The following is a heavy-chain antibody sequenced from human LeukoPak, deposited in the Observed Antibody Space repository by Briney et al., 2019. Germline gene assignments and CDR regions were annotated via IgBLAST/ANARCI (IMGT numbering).Heavy chain of an antibody. V-gene: IGHV4-59*08. CDR2: IYYSGST. CDR1: GGSISSYY. D-gene: IGHD6-13*01. J-gene: IGHJ5*02. CDR3: ARTATKYSSSYIDP. Sequence: PSETLSLTCTVSGGSISSYYWSWIRQPPGKGLEWIGYIYYSGSTNYNPSLKSRVTISVDTSKNQFSLKLSSVTAADTAVYYCARTATKYSSSYIDPWGQGTLVTVSS.